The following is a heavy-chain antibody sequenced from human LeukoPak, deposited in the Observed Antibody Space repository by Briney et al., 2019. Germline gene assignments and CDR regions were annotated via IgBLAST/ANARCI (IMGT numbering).Heavy chain of an antibody. CDR3: ARGGTPGYSSGRIDY. V-gene: IGHV3-53*04. CDR2: IYSAGNT. Sequence: GGSLRLSCVASGFTVSSNYMSWVRQAPGKGLEWVSVIYSAGNTYYADSVKGRFTISRHNSENTLYLQMNSLRVEDTAVYHCARGGTPGYSSGRIDYWGQGTLVTVSS. J-gene: IGHJ4*02. CDR1: GFTVSSNY. D-gene: IGHD6-19*01.